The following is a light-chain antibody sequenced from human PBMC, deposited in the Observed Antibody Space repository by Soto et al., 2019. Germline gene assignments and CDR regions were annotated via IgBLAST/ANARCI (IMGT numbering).Light chain of an antibody. Sequence: QLVLTQPPSVSGAPGQRVTISCTGSSSNIGAGYDVHWYRQLPGSAPQLLIHGNSNRPSGVPDRFSGSKSGPSASLAITGLQAEDEADYYCQSYDSNLSNSVIFGGGTKLTVL. CDR2: GNS. CDR1: SSNIGAGYD. V-gene: IGLV1-40*01. J-gene: IGLJ2*01. CDR3: QSYDSNLSNSVI.